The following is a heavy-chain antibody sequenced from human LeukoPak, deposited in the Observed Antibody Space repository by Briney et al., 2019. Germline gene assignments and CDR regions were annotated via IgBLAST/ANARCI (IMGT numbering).Heavy chain of an antibody. Sequence: NHGEPLKISCKGSGYSFTSYWIGWVRQMPGKGLEWMGTIYPGDSDTRYSPSFQGQVTISADKSISTAYLQWSSLKASDTAMYYCARSCRDGYRDFDYWGQGTLVTASS. CDR1: GYSFTSYW. J-gene: IGHJ4*02. V-gene: IGHV5-51*01. CDR2: IYPGDSDT. CDR3: ARSCRDGYRDFDY. D-gene: IGHD5-24*01.